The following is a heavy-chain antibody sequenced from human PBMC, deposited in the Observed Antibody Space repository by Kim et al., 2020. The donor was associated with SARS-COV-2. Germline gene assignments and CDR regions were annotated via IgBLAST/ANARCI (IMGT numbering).Heavy chain of an antibody. CDR1: GYTFTGYY. CDR2: INPNSGGT. Sequence: ASVKVSCKASGYTFTGYYMHWVRQAPGQGLEWMGWINPNSGGTNYAQKFQGWVTMTRDTSISTAYMELSRLRSDDTAVYYCARGGGSSGWYGGYYYYVMDVWGQGTTVTVSS. V-gene: IGHV1-2*04. D-gene: IGHD6-19*01. CDR3: ARGGGSSGWYGGYYYYVMDV. J-gene: IGHJ6*02.